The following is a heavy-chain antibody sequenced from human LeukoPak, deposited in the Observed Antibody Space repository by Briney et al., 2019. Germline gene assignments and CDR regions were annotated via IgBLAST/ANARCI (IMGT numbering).Heavy chain of an antibody. CDR3: ARMEKYYDFWSGYLSYFDY. Sequence: SGPTLVNPTQTLTLTCTFSGFSFSTSAVGVGWIRQPPGKALEWLAHIFSNDEKSYSTSLRSRLTISKDTSKSQVVLTMTNMDPVDTATYYCARMEKYYDFWSGYLSYFDYWGQGTLVTVSS. D-gene: IGHD3-3*01. CDR2: IFSNDEK. V-gene: IGHV2-26*01. CDR1: GFSFSTSAVG. J-gene: IGHJ4*02.